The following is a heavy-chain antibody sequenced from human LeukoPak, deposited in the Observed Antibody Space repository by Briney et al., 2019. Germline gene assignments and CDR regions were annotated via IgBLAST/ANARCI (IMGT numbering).Heavy chain of an antibody. Sequence: AGGSLRLSCAASGFSFISYGMHWVRQAPGKGLEWVGVISDDGRNKKYADSVKGRFTISRGNSKDTLYLQMNSLRDEDTAVYYCAKRPSDYGDYVTYFDYWGQGTLVTVSS. D-gene: IGHD4-17*01. CDR2: ISDDGRNK. CDR1: GFSFISYG. J-gene: IGHJ4*02. CDR3: AKRPSDYGDYVTYFDY. V-gene: IGHV3-30*18.